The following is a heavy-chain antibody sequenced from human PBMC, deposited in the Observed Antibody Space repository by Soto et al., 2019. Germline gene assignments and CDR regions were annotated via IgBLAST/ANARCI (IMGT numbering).Heavy chain of an antibody. CDR2: ISSSGETV. D-gene: IGHD2-2*01. V-gene: IGHV3-48*03. CDR1: GFTFSSYE. J-gene: IGHJ6*02. Sequence: PGGSLRLSCEVSGFTFSSYEMYWVRQAPGKGLEWVAYISSSGETVYYAGSVEGRFTISRDNAKNSLYLQMSSLGAEDAAVYYCAREGFYAMDVWGQGTTGTVSS. CDR3: AREGFYAMDV.